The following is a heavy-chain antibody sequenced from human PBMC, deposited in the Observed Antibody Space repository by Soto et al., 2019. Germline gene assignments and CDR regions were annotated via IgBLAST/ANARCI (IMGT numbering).Heavy chain of an antibody. CDR1: GFTFSSYG. V-gene: IGHV3-7*01. Sequence: EVQLVESGGGLVQPGGSLRLSCAASGFTFSSYGMTWVRQAPGKGLEWVANIKQDGSAKYYVDSVKGRFTISRDNAKNSLYLQMNSLRAEDTAVYYCASWLKTSGWYVLLEGSFDYWGQGTLVTVSS. D-gene: IGHD6-19*01. J-gene: IGHJ4*02. CDR2: IKQDGSAK. CDR3: ASWLKTSGWYVLLEGSFDY.